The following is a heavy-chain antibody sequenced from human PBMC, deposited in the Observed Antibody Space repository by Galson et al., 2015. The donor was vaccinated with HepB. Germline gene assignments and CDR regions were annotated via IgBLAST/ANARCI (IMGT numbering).Heavy chain of an antibody. D-gene: IGHD3-9*01. CDR3: AREASDWFGNYYYYYGMDV. CDR2: IYYSGST. J-gene: IGHJ6*02. Sequence: TLSLTCTVSGGSISSYYWSWIRQPPGEGLEWIGYIYYSGSTNYNPSLKSRVTISVDTSKNQFSLKLSSVTAADTAVYYCAREASDWFGNYYYYYGMDVWGQGATVTVSS. V-gene: IGHV4-59*01. CDR1: GGSISSYY.